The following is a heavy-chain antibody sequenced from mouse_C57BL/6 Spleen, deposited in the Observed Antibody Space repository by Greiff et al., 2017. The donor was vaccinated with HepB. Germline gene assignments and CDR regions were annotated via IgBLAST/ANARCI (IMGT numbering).Heavy chain of an antibody. V-gene: IGHV1-50*01. CDR2: IDPSDSYT. CDR1: GYTFTSYW. CDR3: AREDYGSRGYFDY. D-gene: IGHD1-1*01. J-gene: IGHJ2*01. Sequence: VQLQQPGAELVKPGASVKLSCKASGYTFTSYWMQWVKQRPGQGLEWIGEIDPSDSYTNYNQKFKGKATLTVDTSSSTAYMQLSSLTSEDSAVYYCAREDYGSRGYFDYWGQGTTLTVSS.